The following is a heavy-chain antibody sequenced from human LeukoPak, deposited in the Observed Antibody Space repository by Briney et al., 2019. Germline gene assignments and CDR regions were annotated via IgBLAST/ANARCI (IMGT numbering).Heavy chain of an antibody. CDR1: GYTFTSCY. CDR2: INPGGGTT. V-gene: IGHV1-46*01. CDR3: ARDRPDYDILTGYRYYYGMDV. Sequence: ASVKVSCKASGYTFTSCYMHWVRQAPGQGLEWMGLINPGGGTTTYAQKFQGRVTMTRDTSTSTVYMELSSLRSEDTAVYYCARDRPDYDILTGYRYYYGMDVWGQGTTVTVSS. D-gene: IGHD3-9*01. J-gene: IGHJ6*02.